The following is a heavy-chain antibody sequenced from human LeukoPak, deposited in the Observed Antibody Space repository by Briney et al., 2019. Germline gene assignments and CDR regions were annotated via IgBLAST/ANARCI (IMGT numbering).Heavy chain of an antibody. CDR1: GGSISSGNYY. D-gene: IGHD2-2*01. J-gene: IGHJ5*02. Sequence: PSQTLSLTCTVSGGSISSGNYYWSWIRQHPGKGLEWIGYNYYSGNTYYNPSLKSRVSLSVDTSKNQFSLKLSSVTAADTAVYYCARASRIVVVPAAILNWFDPWGQGTLVTVSS. V-gene: IGHV4-31*03. CDR2: NYYSGNT. CDR3: ARASRIVVVPAAILNWFDP.